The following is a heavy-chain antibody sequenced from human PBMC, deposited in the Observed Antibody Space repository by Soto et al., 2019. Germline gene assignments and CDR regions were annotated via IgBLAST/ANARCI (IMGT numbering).Heavy chain of an antibody. J-gene: IGHJ6*03. Sequence: GASVKVSCKASGYTFTGYYMHWVRQAPGQGLEWMGWINPNSGGTNYAQKFQGWVTMTRDTSISTAYMELSRLRSDDTAVYYCARVRFFRTYSGYDYGYNYYYMDVWGKGTTVTVSS. CDR3: ARVRFFRTYSGYDYGYNYYYMDV. CDR2: INPNSGGT. D-gene: IGHD5-12*01. V-gene: IGHV1-2*04. CDR1: GYTFTGYY.